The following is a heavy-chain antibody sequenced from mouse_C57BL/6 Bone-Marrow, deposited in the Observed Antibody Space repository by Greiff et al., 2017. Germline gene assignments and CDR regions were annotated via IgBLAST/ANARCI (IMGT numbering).Heavy chain of an antibody. CDR1: GYTFTSYW. D-gene: IGHD2-1*01. Sequence: QVQLQQPGAELVKPGASVKLSCKASGYTFTSYWMQWVKQRPGQGLEWIGEIDPSDSYTNYNQKFKGKATLTVDTSSSTAYMQLSSLTSEDSAVYYCARADGNWDYFDYWGQGTTRTVSS. V-gene: IGHV1-50*01. CDR2: IDPSDSYT. CDR3: ARADGNWDYFDY. J-gene: IGHJ2*01.